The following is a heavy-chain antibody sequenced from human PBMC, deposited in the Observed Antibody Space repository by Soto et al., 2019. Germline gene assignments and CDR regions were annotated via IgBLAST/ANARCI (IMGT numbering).Heavy chain of an antibody. D-gene: IGHD1-1*01. CDR3: VRGPPTIGKWLDP. J-gene: IGHJ5*02. CDR2: IYHTGIT. Sequence: QVQLQESGTGLVKPSQTLSLTCTVSGCSINSGDYYWSWIRQHPGKGLQWIAYIYHTGITYRNPSLKSRITMSVDTAKNQFSLTLSSVTAADTDMYYCVRGPPTIGKWLDPWGQGTLVTVSS. CDR1: GCSINSGDYY. V-gene: IGHV4-31*03.